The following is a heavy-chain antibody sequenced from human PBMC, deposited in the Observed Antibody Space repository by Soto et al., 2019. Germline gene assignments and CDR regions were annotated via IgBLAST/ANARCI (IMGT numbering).Heavy chain of an antibody. CDR3: AKSRGGSSWYEGDS. V-gene: IGHV3-30*18. CDR2: ISYDGDYQ. CDR1: GFTFSSYG. J-gene: IGHJ4*02. D-gene: IGHD6-13*01. Sequence: QVQLVESGGGVVQPGRSLRLSCAASGFTFSSYGMHWVRQAPGKGLEWVAVISYDGDYQYYADSVKGRFTISRDNSKNTLYLQMNTLRPEDTDVYFCAKSRGGSSWYEGDSWGQGTLVTVSS.